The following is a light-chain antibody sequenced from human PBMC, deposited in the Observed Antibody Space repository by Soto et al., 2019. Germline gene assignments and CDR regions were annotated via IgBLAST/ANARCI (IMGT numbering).Light chain of an antibody. J-gene: IGKJ2*01. V-gene: IGKV3-15*01. Sequence: EIVMTQSPATLSVSPGERATLSCRASQSVSSNLAWYQQKPGQAPRLLIYGASTRATGIPARFSGSGSGTEFALNLSSLQSDDCAVYYCQHDNNRPPYAFGQGTKLEI. CDR3: QHDNNRPPYA. CDR1: QSVSSN. CDR2: GAS.